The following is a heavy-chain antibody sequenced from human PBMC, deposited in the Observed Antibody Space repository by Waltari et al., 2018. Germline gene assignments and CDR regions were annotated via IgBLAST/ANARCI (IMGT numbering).Heavy chain of an antibody. J-gene: IGHJ6*03. CDR1: GVPIRSYY. V-gene: IGHV4-59*13. Sequence: QVQLQESGPRLMRPSETLSPPCAISGVPIRSYYWSWVRRLPDKGLELIGYVFYTGTNSYSPSLKSRVSISVDRSKNQVSLTLTSVTAADTATYYCARENPYGHTYFYMDVWGKGTTVTVSS. CDR2: VFYTGTN. CDR3: ARENPYGHTYFYMDV. D-gene: IGHD4-17*01.